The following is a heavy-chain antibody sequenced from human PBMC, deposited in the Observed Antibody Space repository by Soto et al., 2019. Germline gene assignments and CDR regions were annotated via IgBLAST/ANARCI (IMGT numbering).Heavy chain of an antibody. V-gene: IGHV1-3*01. J-gene: IGHJ5*02. D-gene: IGHD1-26*01. Sequence: GASVKVSCKASGYTFTSYAMHWVRQAPGQRLEWMGWINAGNGNTKYSQKFQGRVTITRDTSASTAYMDLSSLRSEDTAVYYCARGAAVGATFWFDPWGQGTLVTVSS. CDR3: ARGAAVGATFWFDP. CDR2: INAGNGNT. CDR1: GYTFTSYA.